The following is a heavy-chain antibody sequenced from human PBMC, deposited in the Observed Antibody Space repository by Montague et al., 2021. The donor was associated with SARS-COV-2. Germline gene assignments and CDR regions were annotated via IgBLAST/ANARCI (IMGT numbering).Heavy chain of an antibody. CDR3: ARVGIVVVPAAIVTLSYYYYMDV. V-gene: IGHV4-31*03. CDR2: IYYGGST. J-gene: IGHJ6*03. CDR1: GGSISSGGYY. D-gene: IGHD2-2*02. Sequence: TLSLTCTVSGGSISSGGYYWSWIRQHPGKGLEWIGYIYYGGSTYYTPSLKSRVTISVDTSKNQFSLKLSSVTAADTAVYYCARVGIVVVPAAIVTLSYYYYMDVWGKGTTVTVSS.